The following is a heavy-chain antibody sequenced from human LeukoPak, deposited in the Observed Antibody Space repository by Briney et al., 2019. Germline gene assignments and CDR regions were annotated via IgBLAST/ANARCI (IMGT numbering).Heavy chain of an antibody. CDR1: GYTFTSYY. D-gene: IGHD3-22*01. J-gene: IGHJ3*02. V-gene: IGHV1-46*01. CDR3: ATNYYYDSSGYVSHAFDI. CDR2: INPSGGST. Sequence: ASVKVSCKASGYTFTSYYMHWVRQAAGQGLEWMGIINPSGGSTSYAQRFQDRVTMTRDTSTSTVYMELSSLRSEDTAVYYCATNYYYDSSGYVSHAFDIWGQGTMVTVSS.